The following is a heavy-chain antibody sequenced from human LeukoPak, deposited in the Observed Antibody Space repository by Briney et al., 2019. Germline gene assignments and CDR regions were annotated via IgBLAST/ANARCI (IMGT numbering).Heavy chain of an antibody. V-gene: IGHV3-11*04. CDR2: INSGGDII. J-gene: IGHJ4*02. Sequence: GGSLRLSCAASGFTFSDYYMSWLRQSPGKGLEWVSYINSGGDIIYYADSVKGRFTISRDNAEYSLYLQMNSLRVEDSAVYYCANTEYQRLGTDYWGQGTLVTVSS. CDR1: GFTFSDYY. D-gene: IGHD6-25*01. CDR3: ANTEYQRLGTDY.